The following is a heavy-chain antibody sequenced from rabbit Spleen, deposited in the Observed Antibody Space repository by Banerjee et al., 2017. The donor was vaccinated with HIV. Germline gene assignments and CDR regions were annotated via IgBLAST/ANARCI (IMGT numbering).Heavy chain of an antibody. D-gene: IGHD4-1*01. CDR2: INVITGKA. Sequence: QEQLVESGGGLVQPEGSLTLTCTASGFSFSNKAVMCWVRQAPGKGLEWIACINVITGKAVYATWAKGRFTFSKTSSNTLYLQLNSLTAADTATYFCARDANYYDSGWGGWAFNLWGPGTLVTVS. CDR1: GFSFSNKAV. J-gene: IGHJ4*01. V-gene: IGHV1S45*01. CDR3: ARDANYYDSGWGGWAFNL.